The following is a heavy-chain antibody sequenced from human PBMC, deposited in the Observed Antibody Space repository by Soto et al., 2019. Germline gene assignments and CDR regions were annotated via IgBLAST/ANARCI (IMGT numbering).Heavy chain of an antibody. J-gene: IGHJ5*02. Sequence: QVQLVPSGAEVRKPGSSVKVSCKISGGTFTNYVISCLRQAPGQGLEWMGGLIPISGAASLAQKFQRRVTITADESTSPVNMDFSSLTCADMAVYYSARGRSSPDADPSGQANLVTVPS. V-gene: IGHV1-69*01. CDR2: LIPISGAA. D-gene: IGHD6-6*01. CDR1: GGTFTNYV. CDR3: ARGRSSPDADP.